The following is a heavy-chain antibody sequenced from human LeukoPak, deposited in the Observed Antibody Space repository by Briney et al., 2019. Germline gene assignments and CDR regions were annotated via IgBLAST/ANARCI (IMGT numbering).Heavy chain of an antibody. V-gene: IGHV3-9*01. CDR1: GFTFDDYA. Sequence: GGSLRLSCAASGFTFDDYAMHWVRQAPGKGLEWVSGISWNSGSIGYADSVKGRFTISRDNAKNSLYLQMNSLRAEDTALYYCAKDTGDYGDYEGYFDYWGQGTLVTVSS. CDR2: ISWNSGSI. J-gene: IGHJ4*02. CDR3: AKDTGDYGDYEGYFDY. D-gene: IGHD4-17*01.